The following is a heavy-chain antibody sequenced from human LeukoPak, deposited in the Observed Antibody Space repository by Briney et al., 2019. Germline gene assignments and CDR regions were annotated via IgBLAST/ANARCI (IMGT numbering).Heavy chain of an antibody. CDR3: ARDGAPYSGSYFGGFDY. CDR2: ISAYNGNT. J-gene: IGHJ4*02. V-gene: IGHV1-18*01. Sequence: ASVKVSCKASGGTFSSYAISWVRQAPGQGLEWMGWISAYNGNTNYAQKLQGRVTMTTDTSTSTAYMELSSLRSEDTAVYYCARDGAPYSGSYFGGFDYWGQGTLVTVSS. CDR1: GGTFSSYA. D-gene: IGHD1-26*01.